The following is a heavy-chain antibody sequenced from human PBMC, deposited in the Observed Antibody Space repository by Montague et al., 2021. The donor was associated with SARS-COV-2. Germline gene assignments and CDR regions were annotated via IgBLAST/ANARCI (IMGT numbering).Heavy chain of an antibody. CDR3: ARWDPQTLTLIGLRGKSASDY. CDR1: GGSFSGYY. V-gene: IGHV4-34*01. Sequence: SETLSFTCAVYGGSFSGYYWTWIRQSPGKGLEWIAEINHSGTTNYNFNPSLRSRVTISVDTPKSQFSLKLTSVTAADTGVYYCARWDPQTLTLIGLRGKSASDYWGQGTLVTVSS. CDR2: INHSGTT. D-gene: IGHD4-23*01. J-gene: IGHJ4*02.